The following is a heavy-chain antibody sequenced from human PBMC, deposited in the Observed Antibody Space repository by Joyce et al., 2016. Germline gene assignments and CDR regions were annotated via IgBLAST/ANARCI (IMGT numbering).Heavy chain of an antibody. J-gene: IGHJ4*02. CDR3: AKGDSSGYYYNYYFDH. Sequence: ELQLLESGGGLVQPGGSLTLTCAASGFTFSSYAMSWVRQDPGKGLGWGSGFSGSYASKHYAESVKGRCTISRENSINTLYLQMNSVRDEDTAVYFCAKGDSSGYYYNYYFDHWGQGIRVTVSS. D-gene: IGHD3-22*01. V-gene: IGHV3-23*01. CDR2: FSGSYASK. CDR1: GFTFSSYA.